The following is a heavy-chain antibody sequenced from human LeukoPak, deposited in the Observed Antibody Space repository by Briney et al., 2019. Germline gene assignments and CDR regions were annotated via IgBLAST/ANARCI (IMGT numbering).Heavy chain of an antibody. Sequence: GGSLRLSCAASGFTFSSYWMHWVRQGPGKGLVWVSRIKSDGSSTSYADSVKGRFTISRDNAKNTLYLQMNSLRDEDTAVYYCAKVRYCSGVNCYPDDNWGQGTLVTVSS. D-gene: IGHD2-15*01. J-gene: IGHJ4*02. CDR2: IKSDGSST. V-gene: IGHV3-74*01. CDR1: GFTFSSYW. CDR3: AKVRYCSGVNCYPDDN.